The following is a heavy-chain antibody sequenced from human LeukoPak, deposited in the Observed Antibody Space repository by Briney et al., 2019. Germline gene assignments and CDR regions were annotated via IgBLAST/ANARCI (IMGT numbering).Heavy chain of an antibody. CDR3: ARFRSSGSYNWFDP. V-gene: IGHV3-48*02. CDR2: ISSSSSTI. D-gene: IGHD1-26*01. CDR1: GFTFSSYS. Sequence: GGSLRLSCAASGFTFSSYSMNWVRQAPGKGLEWVSHISSSSSTIYYADSVKGRFTISRDNAKNSLYLQMNSLRDEDTAVYCCARFRSSGSYNWFDPWGQGTLVTVSS. J-gene: IGHJ5*02.